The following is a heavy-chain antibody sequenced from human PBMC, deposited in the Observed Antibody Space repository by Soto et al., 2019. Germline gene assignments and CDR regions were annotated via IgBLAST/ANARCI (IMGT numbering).Heavy chain of an antibody. CDR2: TYFRSKWNY. V-gene: IGHV6-1*01. CDR1: GDSVSANNAA. D-gene: IGHD6-6*01. Sequence: SQTLLLTCAISGDSVSANNAAWNWIRQSPARGLEWLGRTYFRSKWNYDYAESVKSRLTITPDTTNNQISLQLNSVIPEDAAVYYCVRQPLANLALYGMDVWGQGTTVTV. CDR3: VRQPLANLALYGMDV. J-gene: IGHJ6*02.